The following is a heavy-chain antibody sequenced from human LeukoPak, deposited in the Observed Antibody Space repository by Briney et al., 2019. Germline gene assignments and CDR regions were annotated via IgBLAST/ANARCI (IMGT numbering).Heavy chain of an antibody. D-gene: IGHD2-2*01. CDR3: AVVRYCSRTSCSEGTDYFDA. CDR2: IKSTIDGGTT. Sequence: GGSLRLSCAASGFTFTKAWMSWVRQVPGKGLEWVGRIKSTIDGGTTDYAAPVKGRFIISRDDSKNALFLQMNSLKVEDTAFYCCAVVRYCSRTSCSEGTDYFDAWGHGALVTVSS. CDR1: GFTFTKAW. J-gene: IGHJ5*01. V-gene: IGHV3-15*01.